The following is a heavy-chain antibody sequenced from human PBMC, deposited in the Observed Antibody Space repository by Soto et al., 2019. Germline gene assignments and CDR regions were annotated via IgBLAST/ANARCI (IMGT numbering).Heavy chain of an antibody. V-gene: IGHV4-4*02. CDR1: GGSNRSNNR. CDR2: IFHSGST. J-gene: IGHJ4*02. Sequence: QVQLQESGPGLVKPSGTLSLTCAVSGGSNRSNNRWSWVRQPRGKGLEWIGEIFHSGSTNYNPSLKTRVTTSVDKYKNQFSLKLSSVTAADTAVYSWARVYSGSYSDYWGQGTLVTVSS. CDR3: ARVYSGSYSDY. D-gene: IGHD1-26*01.